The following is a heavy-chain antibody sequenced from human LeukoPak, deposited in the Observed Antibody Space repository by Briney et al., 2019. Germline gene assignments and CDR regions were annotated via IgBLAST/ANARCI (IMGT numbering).Heavy chain of an antibody. D-gene: IGHD2/OR15-2a*01. V-gene: IGHV3-21*01. J-gene: IGHJ6*03. CDR3: ARDSEALSYMDV. CDR2: ISSSSSYI. Sequence: GGSLRLSCAASGFTFSSYGMNWVRQAPGKGLEWVSSISSSSSYIYYADSVKGRYTISRDNAKNSLYLQMNSLRAEDTAVYYCARDSEALSYMDVWGKGTTVTVSS. CDR1: GFTFSSYG.